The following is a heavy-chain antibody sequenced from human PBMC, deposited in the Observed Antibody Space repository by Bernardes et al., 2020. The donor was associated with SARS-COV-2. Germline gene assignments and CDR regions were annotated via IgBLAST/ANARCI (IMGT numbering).Heavy chain of an antibody. D-gene: IGHD3-22*01. V-gene: IGHV4-59*01. Sequence: SETLSLNCTVSGGSISGYYWSWIRQPPGKGLEWIGYIYYSGSTNYNPSLKSRVTISVDTSKNQFSLKLRSVTAADTAVYYCARGVHYDSSGDYWGQGILVTVSS. J-gene: IGHJ4*02. CDR3: ARGVHYDSSGDY. CDR1: GGSISGYY. CDR2: IYYSGST.